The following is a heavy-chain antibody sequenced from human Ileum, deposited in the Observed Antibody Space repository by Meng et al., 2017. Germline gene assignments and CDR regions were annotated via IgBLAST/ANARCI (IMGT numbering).Heavy chain of an antibody. V-gene: IGHV3-48*03. D-gene: IGHD3-22*01. CDR2: IRGVDSSM. Sequence: GESLKISCEASGFTFRSYEIHWVRQAPGKGLEWVSYIRGVDSSMDYADSVRGRFTISRDNAKNSVFLEMNSLRAEDTALYYCARGAIDYERSSHYQHFDYWGQGTLVTVSS. J-gene: IGHJ4*02. CDR1: GFTFRSYE. CDR3: ARGAIDYERSSHYQHFDY.